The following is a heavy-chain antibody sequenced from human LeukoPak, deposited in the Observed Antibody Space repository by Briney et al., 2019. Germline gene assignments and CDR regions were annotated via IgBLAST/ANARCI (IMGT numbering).Heavy chain of an antibody. CDR1: GFSISSGYY. CDR2: IYHSGNT. V-gene: IGHV4-38-2*02. D-gene: IGHD1-26*01. CDR3: TRAGSYYGFDY. Sequence: SETLSLTCTVSGFSISSGYYWGWIRQPPGKGLEWIGSIYHSGNTYYNPSLMSRVTISVDTSKNQFSLKLTSVTAADTAVYYCTRAGSYYGFDYWGQGTLVTVSS. J-gene: IGHJ4*02.